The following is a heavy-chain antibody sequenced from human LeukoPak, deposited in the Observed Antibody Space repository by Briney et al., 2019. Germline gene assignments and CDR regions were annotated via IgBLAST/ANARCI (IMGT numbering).Heavy chain of an antibody. CDR3: ARDGSGGGGEESGYSWGYYYYGMDV. CDR1: GITFRSFW. Sequence: PGGSLRLSCAASGITFRSFWMTWVRQAPGKGLEWVANIKQDGSETYYVDSVKGRFTISRDNSKNTLYLQMNSLRAEDTAVYYCARDGSGGGGEESGYSWGYYYYGMDVWGQGTTVTVSS. CDR2: IKQDGSET. J-gene: IGHJ6*02. D-gene: IGHD5-18*01. V-gene: IGHV3-7*03.